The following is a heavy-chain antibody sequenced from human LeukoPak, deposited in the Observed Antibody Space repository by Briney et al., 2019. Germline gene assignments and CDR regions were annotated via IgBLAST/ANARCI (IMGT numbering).Heavy chain of an antibody. Sequence: ASVKVSCKVSGYTLTELSMHWVRQAPGKGLEWMGGFDSEDGETIYAQKFQGRVTMTEDTSTDTAYMELSSLRSEDTAVYYCATVTSGEVGATGMDVWGQGTTVTVSS. CDR2: FDSEDGET. J-gene: IGHJ6*02. D-gene: IGHD1-26*01. CDR3: ATVTSGEVGATGMDV. V-gene: IGHV1-24*01. CDR1: GYTLTELS.